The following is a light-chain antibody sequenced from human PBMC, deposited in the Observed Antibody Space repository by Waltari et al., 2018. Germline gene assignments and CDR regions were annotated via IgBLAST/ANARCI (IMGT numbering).Light chain of an antibody. CDR1: LSLLHTNGDNY. CDR3: MQSLRTSWT. Sequence: DIVMTQSPLSLSVSPGEPASISCRSRLSLLHTNGDNYLEWYLQKAGQSPQRLIYLGSNRPSGVPDRFSGSGSGTNFTLKISRVEAEDVGVYYCMQSLRTSWTFGQGTKVEI. CDR2: LGS. V-gene: IGKV2-28*01. J-gene: IGKJ1*01.